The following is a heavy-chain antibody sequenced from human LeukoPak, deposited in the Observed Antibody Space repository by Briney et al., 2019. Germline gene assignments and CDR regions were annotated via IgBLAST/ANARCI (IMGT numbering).Heavy chain of an antibody. CDR1: GGSISSGDYY. CDR2: IYYSGST. D-gene: IGHD3-10*01. Sequence: SETPSLTCTVSGGSISSGDYYWSWIRQPPGKGLEWIGYIYYSGSTYYNPSLKSRVTISVDTSKNQFSLKLSSVTAADTAVYYCARVVKVRGVIGRMDVWGQGTTVTVSS. J-gene: IGHJ6*02. CDR3: ARVVKVRGVIGRMDV. V-gene: IGHV4-30-4*01.